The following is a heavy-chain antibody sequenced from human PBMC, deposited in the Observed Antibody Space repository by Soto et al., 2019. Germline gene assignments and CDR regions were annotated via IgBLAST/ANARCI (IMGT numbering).Heavy chain of an antibody. J-gene: IGHJ5*02. D-gene: IGHD6-13*01. CDR3: ASIAAAGTKNFRFDP. CDR1: GGSISSSSYY. Sequence: PSETLSLTCTVSGGSISSSSYYWGWIRQPPGKGLEWIGSTYYSGSTNYNPSLKSRVTISVDTSKNQFSLKLSSVTAAVTAVYYCASIAAAGTKNFRFDPWGQGTLVTVSS. V-gene: IGHV4-39*01. CDR2: TYYSGST.